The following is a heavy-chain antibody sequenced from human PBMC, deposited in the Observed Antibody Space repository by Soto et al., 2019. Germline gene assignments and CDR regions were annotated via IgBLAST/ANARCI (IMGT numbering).Heavy chain of an antibody. CDR1: GDTFSGYS. CDR3: ARDLGSGYDPGDY. D-gene: IGHD5-12*01. V-gene: IGHV1-69*14. CDR2: IIPLFGTT. Sequence: QVQLVQSGAEVKKPGSSVKVSCKASGDTFSGYSISWVRQAPGQGLEWMGGIIPLFGTTNYAQRFQGRVTITADKPTSPAYMEVSSLKSEDTAIYCCARDLGSGYDPGDYWGQGTLVTVSS. J-gene: IGHJ4*02.